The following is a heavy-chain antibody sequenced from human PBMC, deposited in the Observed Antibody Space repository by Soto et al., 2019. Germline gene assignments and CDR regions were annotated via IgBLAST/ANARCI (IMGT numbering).Heavy chain of an antibody. V-gene: IGHV4-59*01. D-gene: IGHD3-10*01. CDR2: IYYSGST. Sequence: PSETPSPPCTVSGCSIRSFYWGWVPPPPGKGLEWIGYIYYSGSTNYNPSLKSRVTISVDTSKNQFSLKLSSVTAADTAVYYCARASWVTMVRENWFDPWGQGTLVTVSS. J-gene: IGHJ5*02. CDR3: ARASWVTMVRENWFDP. CDR1: GCSIRSFY.